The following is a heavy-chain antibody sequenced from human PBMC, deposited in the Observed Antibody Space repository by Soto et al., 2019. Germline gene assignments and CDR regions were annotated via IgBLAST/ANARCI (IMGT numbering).Heavy chain of an antibody. D-gene: IGHD6-19*01. J-gene: IGHJ4*02. CDR3: AREGQEQWLVRPFDY. V-gene: IGHV3-7*03. Sequence: GGSLRLSCAASGFTFSSYWMSWVCQAPGKGLEWVANIKQDGSEKYYVDSVKGRFTISRDNAKNSLYLQMNSLRAEDTAVYYCAREGQEQWLVRPFDYWGQGTLVTVSS. CDR2: IKQDGSEK. CDR1: GFTFSSYW.